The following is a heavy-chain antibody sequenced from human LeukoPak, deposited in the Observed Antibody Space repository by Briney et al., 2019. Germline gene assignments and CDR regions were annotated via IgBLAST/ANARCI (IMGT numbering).Heavy chain of an antibody. D-gene: IGHD3-3*01. Sequence: ASVKVSCKASGGTFSSYAISWVRQAPGQGLEWMGRIIPILGIANYAQKFRGRVTITADKSTSTAYMELSSLRSEDTAVYYCARGVTIFGVYGVFDPWGQGTLVTVSS. V-gene: IGHV1-69*04. CDR1: GGTFSSYA. CDR3: ARGVTIFGVYGVFDP. CDR2: IIPILGIA. J-gene: IGHJ5*02.